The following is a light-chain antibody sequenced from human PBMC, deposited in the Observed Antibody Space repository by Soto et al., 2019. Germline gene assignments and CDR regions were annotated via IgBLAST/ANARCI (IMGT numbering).Light chain of an antibody. CDR1: SSDVGGYNY. CDR3: CSYAGSYRV. V-gene: IGLV2-11*01. CDR2: DVS. Sequence: QSVLTQPRSVSGSPGQSVTISCTGTSSDVGGYNYVSWYQQHLGKAPKLMIYDVSKRPSGVPDRFSGSKSGNTASLTISGLQAEDEADYYCCSYAGSYRVFGTGTKVTVL. J-gene: IGLJ1*01.